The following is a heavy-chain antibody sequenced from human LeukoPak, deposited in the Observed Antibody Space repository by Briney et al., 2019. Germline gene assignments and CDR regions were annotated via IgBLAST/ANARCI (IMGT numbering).Heavy chain of an antibody. CDR2: IGIAGDI. CDR3: AGSIAAAGTYAFDI. D-gene: IGHD6-13*01. Sequence: GGSLRLSCAASGFTFSSYDMHWVRQATGKGLEWVSAIGIAGDIYYPGSVQGRFTISRENAKNSLYLQMNSLRAGDTAVYYCAGSIAAAGTYAFDIWGQGTMVTVSS. V-gene: IGHV3-13*01. J-gene: IGHJ3*02. CDR1: GFTFSSYD.